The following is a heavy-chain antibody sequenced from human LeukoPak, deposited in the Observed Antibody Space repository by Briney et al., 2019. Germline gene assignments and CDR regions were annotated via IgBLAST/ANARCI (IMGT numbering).Heavy chain of an antibody. J-gene: IGHJ3*02. Sequence: SETLSLTCTVSGGSISCSSYYWGWIRQPPGKGLERIGSIYYRGSTYYHPSLKSRLTVSVDTSRNHFSLKLSSVTAADTAVYYCARPRRDGYIDAFDIWGQGTLVTVSP. CDR2: IYYRGST. V-gene: IGHV4-39*02. CDR1: GGSISCSSYY. D-gene: IGHD5-24*01. CDR3: ARPRRDGYIDAFDI.